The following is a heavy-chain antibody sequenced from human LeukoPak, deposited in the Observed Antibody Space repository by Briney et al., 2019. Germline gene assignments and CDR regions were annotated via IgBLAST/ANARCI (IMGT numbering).Heavy chain of an antibody. D-gene: IGHD6-6*01. J-gene: IGHJ1*01. Sequence: SETLSLTCTVSGGSISTYYWNWNRQPPGKGLEWIGYIYHSGSTNYNPSFQSRVTISVDTSKNQFSLNLNSVTAADTAVYYCARGGAARLHFQNWGQGTLVTVSS. CDR2: IYHSGST. CDR1: GGSISTYY. CDR3: ARGGAARLHFQN. V-gene: IGHV4-59*01.